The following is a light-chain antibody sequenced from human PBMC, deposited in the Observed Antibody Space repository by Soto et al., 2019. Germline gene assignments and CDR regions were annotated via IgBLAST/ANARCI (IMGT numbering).Light chain of an antibody. V-gene: IGLV2-14*01. Sequence: QSALTQPASVSGSPGQSITISCTGTSSDVGGYNYVSWYQQHPGKAPKLMIYDVSNRPSGVSNLCSRSKSGNKASLTISGLQAEDEADYYRSSYTSSSTLVFGGGTQLTVL. CDR2: DVS. CDR3: SSYTSSSTLV. J-gene: IGLJ2*01. CDR1: SSDVGGYNY.